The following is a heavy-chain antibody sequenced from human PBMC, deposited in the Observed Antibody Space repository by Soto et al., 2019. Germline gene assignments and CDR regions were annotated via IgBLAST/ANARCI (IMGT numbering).Heavy chain of an antibody. CDR2: IIPIFGTA. J-gene: IGHJ3*02. CDR1: GGPFSSYA. CDR3: ARDPTSYGAGSDAFDI. D-gene: IGHD3-10*01. Sequence: SVKVSCKASGGPFSSYAISWVRQAPGQGLEWMGGIIPIFGTANYAQKFQGRVTITADESTSTAYMELSSLRSEDTAVYYCARDPTSYGAGSDAFDIWGQGTMVTVSS. V-gene: IGHV1-69*13.